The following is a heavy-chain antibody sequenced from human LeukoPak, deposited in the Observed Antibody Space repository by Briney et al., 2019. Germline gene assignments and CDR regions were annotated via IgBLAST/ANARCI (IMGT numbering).Heavy chain of an antibody. D-gene: IGHD6-6*01. Sequence: SETLSLTCTVSGGSISTYYWSWIRRPPGKGLEWIAYIHASGPTNYNPSLKSRITISADTSKNQFSLKLSSVTAADTAVYYCARHDAGIAARPFDNWGQGTLVTASS. V-gene: IGHV4-4*09. CDR3: ARHDAGIAARPFDN. CDR2: IHASGPT. J-gene: IGHJ4*02. CDR1: GGSISTYY.